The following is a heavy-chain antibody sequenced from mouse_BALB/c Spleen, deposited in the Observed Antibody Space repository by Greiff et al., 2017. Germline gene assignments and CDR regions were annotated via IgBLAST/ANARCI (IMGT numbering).Heavy chain of an antibody. D-gene: IGHD1-1*01. CDR3: NAPTVVATPYYCDY. CDR1: GFNIKDYY. CDR2: IDPENGDT. V-gene: IGHV14-4*02. Sequence: VQLQQSGAELVRSGASVKLSCTASGFNIKDYYMHWVKQRPEQGLEWIGWIDPENGDTEYAPKFQGKATMTADTSSNTAYLQLSSLTSEDTAVYYCNAPTVVATPYYCDYWGQGTTLTVSS. J-gene: IGHJ2*01.